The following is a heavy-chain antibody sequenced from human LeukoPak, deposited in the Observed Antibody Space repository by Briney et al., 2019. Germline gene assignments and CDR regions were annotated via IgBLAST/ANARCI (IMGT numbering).Heavy chain of an antibody. V-gene: IGHV3-23*01. CDR2: ISGSGGST. CDR3: AKVNLLGVVVTATLFDY. Sequence: GGSLRLSCAASGFTFSSYAMSWVSQAPGKGLEWVSAISGSGGSTYYADSVKGRFTISRDNSKNTLYLQMNSLRAGDTAVYYCAKVNLLGVVVTATLFDYWGQGTLVTVSS. J-gene: IGHJ4*02. D-gene: IGHD2-21*02. CDR1: GFTFSSYA.